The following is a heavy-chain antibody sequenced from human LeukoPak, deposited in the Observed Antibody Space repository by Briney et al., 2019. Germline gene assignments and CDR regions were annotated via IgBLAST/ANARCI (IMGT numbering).Heavy chain of an antibody. CDR2: IYTSGST. V-gene: IGHV4-61*02. CDR3: ARDQHVELDIVVVPAAQKPDNWFDP. CDR1: GGSISSGSYY. Sequence: SGTLSLTCTVSGGSISSGSYYWSWIRQPAGKGLEWIGRIYTSGSTNYNPSLKSRVTMSVDTSKNQFSLKLSSVTAADTAVYYCARDQHVELDIVVVPAAQKPDNWFDPWGQGTLVTVSS. D-gene: IGHD2-2*01. J-gene: IGHJ5*02.